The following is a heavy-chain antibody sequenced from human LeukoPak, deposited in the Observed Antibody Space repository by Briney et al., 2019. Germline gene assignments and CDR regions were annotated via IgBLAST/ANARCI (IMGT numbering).Heavy chain of an antibody. Sequence: PGRSLRLSCAASGFTFSSYAMHWVRQAPGKGLEWVAVISYDGSNKYYADSVKGRFTISRDNSKNTLYLQMNSPRAEDTAVYYCARDVYYDSSGPLDYWGQGTLVTVSS. J-gene: IGHJ4*02. CDR3: ARDVYYDSSGPLDY. V-gene: IGHV3-30*04. D-gene: IGHD3-22*01. CDR1: GFTFSSYA. CDR2: ISYDGSNK.